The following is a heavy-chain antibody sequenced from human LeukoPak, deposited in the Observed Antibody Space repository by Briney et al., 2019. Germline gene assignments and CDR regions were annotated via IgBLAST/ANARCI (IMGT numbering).Heavy chain of an antibody. CDR2: IYYSGST. CDR1: GGSISSYY. D-gene: IGHD4-17*01. J-gene: IGHJ4*02. CDR3: ARDSDYGDYVAY. Sequence: VKPSETLSLTCTVSGGSISSYYWRWIRQPPGKGLEWIGYIYYSGSTNYNPSLKSRVTISVDTSKNQFSLKLSSVTAADTAVHYCARDSDYGDYVAYWGQGTLVAVSS. V-gene: IGHV4-59*01.